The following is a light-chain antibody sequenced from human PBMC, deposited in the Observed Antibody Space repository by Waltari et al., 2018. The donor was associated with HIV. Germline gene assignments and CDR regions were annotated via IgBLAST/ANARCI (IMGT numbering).Light chain of an antibody. J-gene: IGLJ2*01. CDR2: EVT. CDR1: SADVGAYNY. V-gene: IGLV2-14*01. CDR3: SSYTTSSTVV. Sequence: LTQPASVSGSPGQSITISCAGTSADVGAYNYVSWYQQHPGKAPKLMIYEVTDRPSGVSNRFSGSKSGNTASLTISGLQAEDEADYYCSSYTTSSTVVFGGGTKLTVL.